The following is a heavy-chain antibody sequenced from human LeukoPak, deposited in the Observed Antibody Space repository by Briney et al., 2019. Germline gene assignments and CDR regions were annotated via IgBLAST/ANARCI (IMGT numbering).Heavy chain of an antibody. CDR2: MNPNSGKT. CDR3: ARTRSIAAHGLYYFDY. V-gene: IGHV1-8*01. Sequence: ASVKVSCKASGYTFTSYDINWVRQATGQGLEWMGWMNPNSGKTGYAPKFQGRVTMTRNTSISTAYMELSSLRSEDTAVYYCARTRSIAAHGLYYFDYWGQGTLVTVSS. CDR1: GYTFTSYD. J-gene: IGHJ4*02. D-gene: IGHD6-6*01.